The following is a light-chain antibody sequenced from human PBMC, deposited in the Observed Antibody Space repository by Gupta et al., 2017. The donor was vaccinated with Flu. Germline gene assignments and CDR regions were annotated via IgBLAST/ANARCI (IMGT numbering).Light chain of an antibody. CDR3: QSADNSGTYVV. J-gene: IGLJ3*02. CDR1: SLSPQY. V-gene: IGLV3-25*03. CDR2: KDT. Sequence: SYELTQPPSVSVSPGQTATISCSGDSLSPQYTYWYQQKPGRAPLLVIFKDTERPSGIPERFSGSNSGTVVTLTIRGVQAEDEAAYFCQSADNSGTYVVFGGGTKLTV.